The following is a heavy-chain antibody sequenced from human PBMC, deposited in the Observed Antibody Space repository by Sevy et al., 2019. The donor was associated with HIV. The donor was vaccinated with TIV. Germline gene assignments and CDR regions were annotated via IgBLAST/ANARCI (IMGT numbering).Heavy chain of an antibody. CDR1: GFTFSNAW. CDR3: TTVIIFWSGYYNFDY. D-gene: IGHD3-3*01. J-gene: IGHJ4*02. V-gene: IGHV3-15*01. CDR2: IKSKTDGGTT. Sequence: GGSLRLSCAASGFTFSNAWMSWVRQAPGKGLEWVGRIKSKTDGGTTDYAAPVKGRFTISRDDSKNTLYLQMNSLKTEDTAVYYCTTVIIFWSGYYNFDYWGQGTLVTVSS.